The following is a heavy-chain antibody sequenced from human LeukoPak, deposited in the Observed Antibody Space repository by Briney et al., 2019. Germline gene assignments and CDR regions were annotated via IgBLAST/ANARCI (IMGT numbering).Heavy chain of an antibody. CDR1: GGSISSYY. J-gene: IGHJ4*02. V-gene: IGHV4-4*07. D-gene: IGHD1-1*01. Sequence: SETLSLTCTVSGGSISSYYWSWIRQPAGKGLEWIGRIYISGCTNYNPSLKSRVTMSVDTSKNQFSLKLSSVTAADTAVYYCARDRGTWNDDGFDHWGQGTLVTVSS. CDR3: ARDRGTWNDDGFDH. CDR2: IYISGCT.